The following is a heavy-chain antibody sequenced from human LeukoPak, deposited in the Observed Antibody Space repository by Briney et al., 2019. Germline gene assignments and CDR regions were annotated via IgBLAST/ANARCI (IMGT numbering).Heavy chain of an antibody. CDR2: ISYSGSN. D-gene: IGHD1-1*01. V-gene: IGHV4-59*01. CDR1: GGSISRYY. Sequence: PSETLTLTCTVSGGSISRYYWSWIRQSPGKGLEWAGDISYSGSNKYNPSLKSGVTISFNTSNSQFSLELKSVTAADAAVVYCATDLFADTTGTVDYWGQGTLVTVSS. J-gene: IGHJ4*02. CDR3: ATDLFADTTGTVDY.